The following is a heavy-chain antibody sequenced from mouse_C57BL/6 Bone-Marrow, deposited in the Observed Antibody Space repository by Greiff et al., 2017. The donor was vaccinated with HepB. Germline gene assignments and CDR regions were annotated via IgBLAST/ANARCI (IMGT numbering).Heavy chain of an antibody. Sequence: EVKLQESGAELVKPGASVKLSCTASGFNIKDYYMHWVKQRTEQGLEWIGRIDPEDGETKYAPKFQGKATITADTSSNTAYLQLSSLTSEDTAVYYCARRTTMVTTGDYFDYWGQGTTLTVSS. CDR2: IDPEDGET. J-gene: IGHJ2*01. V-gene: IGHV14-2*01. CDR1: GFNIKDYY. CDR3: ARRTTMVTTGDYFDY. D-gene: IGHD2-2*01.